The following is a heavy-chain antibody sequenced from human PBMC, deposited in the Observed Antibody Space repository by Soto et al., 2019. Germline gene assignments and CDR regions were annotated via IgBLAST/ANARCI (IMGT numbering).Heavy chain of an antibody. Sequence: GGSLRLSCAASGFTFSGYAMSWVRQAPGKGLEWVATIGNSGGGTFFADSVRGRFTISRDNLGDTLYLQMNSLRAEDTALYYCATTRFAFYYDKSGPTAFDHWGQGTLVTVSS. CDR2: IGNSGGGT. J-gene: IGHJ4*02. CDR1: GFTFSGYA. D-gene: IGHD3-22*01. V-gene: IGHV3-23*01. CDR3: ATTRFAFYYDKSGPTAFDH.